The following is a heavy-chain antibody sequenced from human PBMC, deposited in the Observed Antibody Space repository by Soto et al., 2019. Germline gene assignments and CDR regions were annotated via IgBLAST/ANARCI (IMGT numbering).Heavy chain of an antibody. V-gene: IGHV1-46*01. Sequence: ASVKVSCKAPRDTFTSYYINWVRQAPGQGLGWMGVINPHGGSTAYAQKLKGRVTLTRDTSASTVYMEVSSLTSEDTAMYYCARSSGGNFGIIIEGTNWFAPWGQGTLVTVSS. D-gene: IGHD1-26*01. CDR1: RDTFTSYY. J-gene: IGHJ5*02. CDR3: ARSSGGNFGIIIEGTNWFAP. CDR2: INPHGGST.